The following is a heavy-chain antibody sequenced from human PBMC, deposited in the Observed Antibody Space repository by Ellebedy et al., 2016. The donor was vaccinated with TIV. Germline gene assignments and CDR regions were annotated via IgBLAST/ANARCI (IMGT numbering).Heavy chain of an antibody. J-gene: IGHJ6*02. Sequence: SETLSLXCTVSGGSISSYYWSWIRQPPGKGLEWIGYIYYSGSTNYNPSLKSRVTISVDTSKNQFSLKLSSVTAADPAVYYCARDYTIFGVVSHYYYGMDVWGQGTTVTVS. CDR3: ARDYTIFGVVSHYYYGMDV. D-gene: IGHD3-3*01. V-gene: IGHV4-59*01. CDR2: IYYSGST. CDR1: GGSISSYY.